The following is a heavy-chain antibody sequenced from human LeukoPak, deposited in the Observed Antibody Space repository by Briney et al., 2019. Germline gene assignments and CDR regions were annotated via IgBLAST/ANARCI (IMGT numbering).Heavy chain of an antibody. V-gene: IGHV3-33*06. CDR3: AKWEGTRQFYFGY. D-gene: IGHD1-26*01. J-gene: IGHJ4*02. CDR2: TWFDGSQK. Sequence: GRSLRPSCAVSGFSFRDFGFHWVRQAPGKGLEWVAVTWFDGSQKYYADSVKGRFTISRDNSKNTLYLEMNSLRVEDTAVYYCAKWEGTRQFYFGYWGQGALVTVSS. CDR1: GFSFRDFG.